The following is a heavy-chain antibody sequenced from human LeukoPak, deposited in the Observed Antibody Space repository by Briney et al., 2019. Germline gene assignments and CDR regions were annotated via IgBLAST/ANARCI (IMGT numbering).Heavy chain of an antibody. CDR3: VRDNDYGADY. J-gene: IGHJ4*02. CDR2: IKCDSGVT. CDR1: GYTFTGHF. D-gene: IGHD4/OR15-4a*01. Sequence: ASVKVSCKTSGYTFTGHFMHWLRQAPGQGLEWMGWIKCDSGVTKYAQKFQGRFTITRDLSIRAVYMDLRSLTSDDTAMYYCVRDNDYGADYWGQGTLVTVS. V-gene: IGHV1-2*02.